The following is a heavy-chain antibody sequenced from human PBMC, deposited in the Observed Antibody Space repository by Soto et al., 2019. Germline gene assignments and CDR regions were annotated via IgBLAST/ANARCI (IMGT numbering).Heavy chain of an antibody. CDR1: GYTLTELS. CDR3: ATAPFVPAAERSYWYFDL. Sequence: GASVKVSCKVSGYTLTELSMHWVRQAPGKGLEWMGGFDPEDGETIYAQKFQGRVTMTEDTSTDTAYMELSSLRSEDTAVYYCATAPFVPAAERSYWYFDLWGRGTLVTVSS. CDR2: FDPEDGET. J-gene: IGHJ2*01. V-gene: IGHV1-24*01. D-gene: IGHD2-2*01.